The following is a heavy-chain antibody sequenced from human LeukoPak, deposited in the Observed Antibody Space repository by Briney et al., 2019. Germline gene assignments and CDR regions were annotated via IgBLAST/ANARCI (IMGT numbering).Heavy chain of an antibody. D-gene: IGHD2-15*01. Sequence: ASVKVSCKASGYTFTSYYMHWVRQAPGQGLEWMGIINPSGGSTSYAQKLQGRVTMTRDTSTSTVYMELSSLRSEDTAVYYCARDGAGRYCSGGSCYYFDYWGQGTLVTVSS. V-gene: IGHV1-46*01. J-gene: IGHJ4*02. CDR1: GYTFTSYY. CDR3: ARDGAGRYCSGGSCYYFDY. CDR2: INPSGGST.